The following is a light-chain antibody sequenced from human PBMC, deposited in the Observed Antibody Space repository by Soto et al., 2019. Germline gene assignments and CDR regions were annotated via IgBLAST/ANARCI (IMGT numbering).Light chain of an antibody. V-gene: IGKV3-15*01. CDR3: QQYNNWPVT. Sequence: EIVMTESPATLSVSPGERATLSCRASQSVSFNLAWYHQTPGQAPRLLIYGASTRATGIPARFGGSGSGTEFTLIISSLQSEDFAVYYCQQYNNWPVTFGGGTKVDIK. J-gene: IGKJ4*01. CDR1: QSVSFN. CDR2: GAS.